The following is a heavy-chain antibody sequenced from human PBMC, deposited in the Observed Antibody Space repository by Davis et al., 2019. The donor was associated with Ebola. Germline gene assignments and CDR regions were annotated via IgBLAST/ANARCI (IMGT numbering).Heavy chain of an antibody. CDR3: ARGGGFGGYGMDV. CDR1: GGSISSYY. V-gene: IGHV4-34*01. CDR2: INYSGST. Sequence: MPGGSLRLSCTVSGGSISSYYWTWIRQPPGKGLEWIGEINYSGSTNYNPSLKSRVTISVDTSKNQFSLKLSAVTAADTAVYYCARGGGFGGYGMDVWGQGTTVTVSS. D-gene: IGHD3-10*01. J-gene: IGHJ6*02.